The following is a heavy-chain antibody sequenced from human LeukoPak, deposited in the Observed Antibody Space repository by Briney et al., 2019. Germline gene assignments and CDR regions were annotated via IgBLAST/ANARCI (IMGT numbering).Heavy chain of an antibody. Sequence: GASVKVSCKASGYTFTSYGISWVRQAPGQGLEWMGWISAYNGNTNYAQKLQGRVTMTTDTSTSTAYMELRSLRSDDTAVYYCARAGYCSSTSCYTDGTLFQHWGQGTLVTVSS. CDR2: ISAYNGNT. V-gene: IGHV1-18*01. CDR1: GYTFTSYG. D-gene: IGHD2-2*02. J-gene: IGHJ1*01. CDR3: ARAGYCSSTSCYTDGTLFQH.